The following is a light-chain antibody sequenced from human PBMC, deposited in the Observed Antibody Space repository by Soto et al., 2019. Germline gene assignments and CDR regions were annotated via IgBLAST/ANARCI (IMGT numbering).Light chain of an antibody. V-gene: IGKV1-9*01. CDR3: QHLNAFPHVT. CDR1: RDISDS. CDR2: AAS. Sequence: IQMTQSPSSLSASIGDRVTITCRASRDISDSLAWYQQEPGKAPKLLIFAASSLHIGVPSRFSGSGSGTISTLTISSLQPEDFATYYCQHLNAFPHVTFGPGTKVDIK. J-gene: IGKJ3*01.